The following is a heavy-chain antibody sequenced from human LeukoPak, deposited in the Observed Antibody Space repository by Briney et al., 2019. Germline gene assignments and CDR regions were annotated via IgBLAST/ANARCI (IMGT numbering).Heavy chain of an antibody. D-gene: IGHD1-26*01. CDR1: GFNFGEYA. J-gene: IGHJ4*02. V-gene: IGHV3-49*04. Sequence: GGSLRLSCTASGFNFGEYAMSWVCQPQGKGLEWIGFIRSNDYGGTTDYAASVKGRFIISRDDSKRVAYLQMNSLKAEDTGVYYCTPESGDYWGQGTLVTVTS. CDR3: TPESGDY. CDR2: IRSNDYGGTT.